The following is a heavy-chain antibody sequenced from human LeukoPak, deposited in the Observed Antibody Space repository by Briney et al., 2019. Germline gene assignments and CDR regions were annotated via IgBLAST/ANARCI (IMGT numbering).Heavy chain of an antibody. J-gene: IGHJ4*02. Sequence: GASVKVSCKASGYTFTDYYIHWVRQAPGQGLEWMGIINPSGGNTEYAEKFQARVTMTRDTSTSTVYMDLSSLRSEDTAVYYCARAQGYGDCDYWGQGTLVTVSS. CDR3: ARAQGYGDCDY. D-gene: IGHD4-17*01. CDR1: GYTFTDYY. CDR2: INPSGGNT. V-gene: IGHV1-46*01.